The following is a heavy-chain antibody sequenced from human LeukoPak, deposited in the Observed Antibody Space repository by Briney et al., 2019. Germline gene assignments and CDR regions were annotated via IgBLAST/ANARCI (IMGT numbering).Heavy chain of an antibody. CDR1: GYSFTNYW. D-gene: IGHD5-18*01. Sequence: GESLKISCQASGYSFTNYWIGWVRQMPGKGLEWMGIIYPGDSDTRYSPSFQGQVTISADKSTSTAYLQWSSLKASDTAMYYCARCFGYIYGTRWFDPWGQGTLVTVSS. J-gene: IGHJ5*02. CDR2: IYPGDSDT. V-gene: IGHV5-51*01. CDR3: ARCFGYIYGTRWFDP.